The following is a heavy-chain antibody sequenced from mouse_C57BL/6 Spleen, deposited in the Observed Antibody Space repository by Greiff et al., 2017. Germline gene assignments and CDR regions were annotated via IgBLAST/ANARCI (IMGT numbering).Heavy chain of an antibody. J-gene: IGHJ2*01. V-gene: IGHV1-80*01. Sequence: QVQLKESGAELVKPGASVKISCKASGYAFSSYWMNWVKQRPGKGLEWIGQIYPGDGDTNYNGKFKGKATLTADKSSSTAYMRLSGLTSEDSAVYFCARDSNFYFDYWGQGTTLTVSS. CDR2: IYPGDGDT. D-gene: IGHD2-5*01. CDR3: ARDSNFYFDY. CDR1: GYAFSSYW.